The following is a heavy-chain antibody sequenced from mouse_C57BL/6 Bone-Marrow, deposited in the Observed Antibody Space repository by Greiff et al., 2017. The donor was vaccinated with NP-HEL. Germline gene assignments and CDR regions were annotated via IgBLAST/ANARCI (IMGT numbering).Heavy chain of an antibody. D-gene: IGHD3-1*01. CDR1: GFTFSSYA. Sequence: EVNLVESGGGLVKPGGSLKLSCAASGFTFSSYAMSWVRQTPEKRLEWVATISDGGSYTYYPDNVKGRFTISRDNAKNNLYLQMSHLKSEDTAMYYCARKGYLYAMDYWGQGTSVTVSS. CDR2: ISDGGSYT. V-gene: IGHV5-4*03. CDR3: ARKGYLYAMDY. J-gene: IGHJ4*01.